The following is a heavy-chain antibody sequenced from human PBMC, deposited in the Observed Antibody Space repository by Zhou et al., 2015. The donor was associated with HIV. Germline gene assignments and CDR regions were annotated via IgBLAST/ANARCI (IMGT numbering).Heavy chain of an antibody. Sequence: EVQLVESGGGLVQPGGSLRLSCAASGFTVSSNYMSWVRQAPGKGLQWVSLIYSGGNTYYADSVKGRFTISRDNSNNTLYLQMNSLKPEDTAVYYCGGVRAWGVSTFDIWGQGTMVTVSS. J-gene: IGHJ3*02. CDR1: GFTVSSNY. CDR3: GGVRAWGVSTFDI. D-gene: IGHD3-10*01. V-gene: IGHV3-66*02. CDR2: IYSGGNT.